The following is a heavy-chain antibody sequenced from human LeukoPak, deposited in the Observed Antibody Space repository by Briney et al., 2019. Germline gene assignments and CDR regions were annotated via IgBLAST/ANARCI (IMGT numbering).Heavy chain of an antibody. V-gene: IGHV4-39*07. CDR2: IYHSGST. CDR3: ARGQTVPAATDYYYYGMDV. D-gene: IGHD2-2*01. CDR1: GGSISSSSYY. Sequence: SETLSLTCTVSGGSISSSSYYWGWIRQPPGKGLEWIGEIYHSGSTNYNPSLKSRVTISVDKSKNQFSLKLSSVTAADTAVYYCARGQTVPAATDYYYYGMDVWGKGTTVTVSS. J-gene: IGHJ6*04.